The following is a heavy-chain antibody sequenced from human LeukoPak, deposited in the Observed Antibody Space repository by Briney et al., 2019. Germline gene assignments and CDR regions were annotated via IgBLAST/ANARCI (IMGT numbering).Heavy chain of an antibody. CDR3: ASLQFDYYDSSGYYGGFDY. CDR1: GFTVSSNS. Sequence: PGGSLRLSCTVSGFTVSSNSMSWVRQAPGKGLEWVSFIYSDNTHYSDSVKGRFTISRDNSKNTLYLQMNSLRAEDTAVYYCASLQFDYYDSSGYYGGFDYWGQGTLVTVSS. V-gene: IGHV3-53*01. D-gene: IGHD3-22*01. CDR2: IYSDNT. J-gene: IGHJ4*02.